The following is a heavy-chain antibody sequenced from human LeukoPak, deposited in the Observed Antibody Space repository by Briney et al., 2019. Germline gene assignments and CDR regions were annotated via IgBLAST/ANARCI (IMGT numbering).Heavy chain of an antibody. J-gene: IGHJ4*02. CDR3: ARNKHDSSGKIFDY. CDR2: ISYDGSEK. Sequence: GGSLRLSCAASGFTFSSYAIHWVRQAPGKGLEWVIVISYDGSEKYYSDSVRGRFTISRDNSKNTLYQQMNSLRAEDTAIYYCARNKHDSSGKIFDYWGQGTLVTVSS. CDR1: GFTFSSYA. V-gene: IGHV3-30-3*01. D-gene: IGHD3-22*01.